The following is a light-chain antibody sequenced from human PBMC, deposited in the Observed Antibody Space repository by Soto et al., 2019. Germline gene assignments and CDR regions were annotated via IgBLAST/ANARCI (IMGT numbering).Light chain of an antibody. CDR3: QQLNGYPS. CDR1: QGIRSF. V-gene: IGKV1-9*01. CDR2: AAS. Sequence: DIQLTQSPSFLSASVGDRVTTTCRASQGIRSFLAWYQKKPGKAPKLLIYAASTLQPGVPSRFSGSGSGTEFTLTISSLQPEDFATYYCQQLNGYPSFGGGTKVEIK. J-gene: IGKJ4*01.